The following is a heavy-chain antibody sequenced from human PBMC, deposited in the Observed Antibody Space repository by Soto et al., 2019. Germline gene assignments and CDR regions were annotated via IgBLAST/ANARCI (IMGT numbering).Heavy chain of an antibody. V-gene: IGHV1-69*13. CDR3: ARPVEMATISRSYLFY. D-gene: IGHD5-12*01. Sequence: ASVKVSCKASGGTFSNYAINWVRQAPGQGLEWMGGIIPLFGTANYAQKFQGRVTITADESTSTAYLDLSSLRSEDTAVYYCARPVEMATISRSYLFYWGQGTLVTVSS. CDR2: IIPLFGTA. J-gene: IGHJ4*02. CDR1: GGTFSNYA.